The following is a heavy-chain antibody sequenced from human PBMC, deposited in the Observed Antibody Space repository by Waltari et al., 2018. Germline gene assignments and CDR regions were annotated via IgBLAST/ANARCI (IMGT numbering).Heavy chain of an antibody. V-gene: IGHV3-30*18. Sequence: QVQLVESGGGVVQPGRSLRLSCAASGFTFSSYGMHWVRQAPGKGLEWVAGISYDGSNKYYADSVKGRFTISRDNYKNTLYLQMNSLRAEDTAVYYCAKDATTQDYYYMDVWGKGTTVTVSS. CDR2: ISYDGSNK. J-gene: IGHJ6*03. D-gene: IGHD4-17*01. CDR3: AKDATTQDYYYMDV. CDR1: GFTFSSYG.